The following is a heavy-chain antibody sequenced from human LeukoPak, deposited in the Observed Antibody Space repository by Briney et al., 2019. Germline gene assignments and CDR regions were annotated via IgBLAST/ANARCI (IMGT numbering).Heavy chain of an antibody. CDR1: GGTFSSYA. J-gene: IGHJ4*02. Sequence: ASVKVSCKPSGGTFSSYAISWVRQAPGQGLEWMGRIIPIFGTANYAQKFQGRVTITTDESTSTAYMELSSLRSEDTAVYYCASYSSGWYRGLYFDYWGQGTLVTVSS. CDR3: ASYSSGWYRGLYFDY. CDR2: IIPIFGTA. D-gene: IGHD6-19*01. V-gene: IGHV1-69*05.